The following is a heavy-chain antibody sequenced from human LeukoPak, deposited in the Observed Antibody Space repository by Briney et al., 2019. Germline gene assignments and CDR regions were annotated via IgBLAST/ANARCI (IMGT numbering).Heavy chain of an antibody. Sequence: AASVKVSCKASGYTFTGYYMHWVRQAPGQGLEWMGWINPNSGGTNYAQKFQGRVTMTRDTSIGTAYMELSRLRSDDTAVYYCARGKWYSSSWYCDYWGQGTLVTVSS. V-gene: IGHV1-2*02. CDR1: GYTFTGYY. D-gene: IGHD6-13*01. J-gene: IGHJ4*02. CDR3: ARGKWYSSSWYCDY. CDR2: INPNSGGT.